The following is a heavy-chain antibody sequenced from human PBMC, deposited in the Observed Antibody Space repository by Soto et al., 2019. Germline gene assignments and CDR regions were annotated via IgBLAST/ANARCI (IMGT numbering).Heavy chain of an antibody. CDR1: GFSLSGST. CDR2: IRSNPNSFAT. V-gene: IGHV3-73*02. D-gene: IGHD3-16*01. J-gene: IGHJ6*02. CDR3: SRPDLHHWDGLDV. Sequence: EVQLVESGGGLVQPGGSLKLSCVASGFSLSGSTVHWVRQASGKGLGWVGRIRSNPNSFATAYAASVKGRFVLSRDDSKNTAYLQMDSLKTDDTAAYYCSRPDLHHWDGLDVCGRGTTVTVSS.